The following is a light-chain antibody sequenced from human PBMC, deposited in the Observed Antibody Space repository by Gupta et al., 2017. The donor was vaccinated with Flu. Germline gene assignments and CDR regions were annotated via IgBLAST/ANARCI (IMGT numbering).Light chain of an antibody. CDR1: QSISSN. CDR2: RTS. J-gene: IGKJ2*01. Sequence: DIVMTQSPATLSVSPGERATLSCRASQSISSNLAWYQQRPGQAPRLLIYRTSTRATGIPARFSGSGSGTEFTLIISSLQCEDFAVYYCQQFNNWPPYTFGQGTRLEIK. V-gene: IGKV3-15*01. CDR3: QQFNNWPPYT.